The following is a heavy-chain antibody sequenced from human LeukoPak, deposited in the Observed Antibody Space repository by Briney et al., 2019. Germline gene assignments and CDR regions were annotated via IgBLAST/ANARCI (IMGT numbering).Heavy chain of an antibody. J-gene: IGHJ4*02. D-gene: IGHD2-15*01. CDR1: GGSFSGYY. V-gene: IGHV4-34*01. CDR2: INHSGST. CDR3: ARGEKAAGVVVAATGNYYFDY. Sequence: SETLSLTYAVYGGSFSGYYWSWIRQPPGKGLEWIGEINHSGSTNYNPSLKSRVTISVDTSKNQFSLKLSSVTAADTAVYYCARGEKAAGVVVAATGNYYFDYWGQGTLVTVSS.